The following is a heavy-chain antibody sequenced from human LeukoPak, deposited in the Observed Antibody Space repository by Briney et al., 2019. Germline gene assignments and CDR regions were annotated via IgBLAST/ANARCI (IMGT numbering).Heavy chain of an antibody. CDR1: GYTFTSYY. J-gene: IGHJ4*02. CDR2: INPSGGST. Sequence: ASAKVSCKASGYTFTSYYMHWVRQAPGQGLEWMGIINPSGGSTSYAQKFQGRVTMTRDTSTSTVYMELSSLRSEDTAVYYCAREDYYDSSGYKSFFDYWGQGTLVTVSS. CDR3: AREDYYDSSGYKSFFDY. D-gene: IGHD3-22*01. V-gene: IGHV1-46*01.